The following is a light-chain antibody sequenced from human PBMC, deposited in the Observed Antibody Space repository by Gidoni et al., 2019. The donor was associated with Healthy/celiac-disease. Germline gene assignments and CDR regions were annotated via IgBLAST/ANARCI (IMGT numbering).Light chain of an antibody. CDR3: QQYNSYSET. J-gene: IGKJ1*01. Sequence: SVGDRVTITCRASQSISSWLAWYQQKPGKAPKLLIYKASSLESGVPSRFSGSGSGTEFTLTISSLQPDDFATYYCQQYNSYSETFGQGTKVEIK. V-gene: IGKV1-5*03. CDR2: KAS. CDR1: QSISSW.